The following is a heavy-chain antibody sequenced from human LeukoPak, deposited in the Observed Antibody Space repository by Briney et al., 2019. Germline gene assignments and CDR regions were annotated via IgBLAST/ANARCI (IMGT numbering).Heavy chain of an antibody. CDR3: ARGEGNYFDY. V-gene: IGHV4-61*02. J-gene: IGHJ4*02. CDR1: GGSISSGSYY. Sequence: SETLSLTCTVSGGSISSGSYYWSWIRQPAGKGLEWIGRIYTSGSTNYNPSLKSRVTISVDTSKNQLSLNLNSMTAADTAVYYCARGEGNYFDYWGQGTLVTVSS. CDR2: IYTSGST.